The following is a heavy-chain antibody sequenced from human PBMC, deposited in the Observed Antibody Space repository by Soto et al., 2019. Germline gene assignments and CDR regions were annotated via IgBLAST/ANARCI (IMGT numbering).Heavy chain of an antibody. J-gene: IGHJ2*01. CDR2: IYYSGST. V-gene: IGHV4-61*01. Sequence: QVQLQESGPGLVKPSETLSLTCTVSGGSVSSGSYYWSWIRXPPGKGLEWIGYIYYSGSTNYNPSLKSRVTISVDTSKNQFSLKLSSVTAADTAAYYCARATDYGDPSYWYFDLWGRGTLVTVSS. CDR1: GGSVSSGSYY. CDR3: ARATDYGDPSYWYFDL. D-gene: IGHD4-17*01.